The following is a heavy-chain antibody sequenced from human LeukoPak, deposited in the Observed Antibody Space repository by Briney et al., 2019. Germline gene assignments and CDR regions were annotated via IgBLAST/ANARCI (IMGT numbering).Heavy chain of an antibody. Sequence: GVSLRLSCAASGFTFSSYWMSWVRQAPGKGLEWVANIKQDGSEKYYVDSVKGRFTISRDNAKNSLYLQMNSLRAEDTAVYYCARVALELQSRDAFDIWGQGTMVSVSS. CDR1: GFTFSSYW. CDR3: ARVALELQSRDAFDI. V-gene: IGHV3-7*01. CDR2: IKQDGSEK. D-gene: IGHD1-26*01. J-gene: IGHJ3*02.